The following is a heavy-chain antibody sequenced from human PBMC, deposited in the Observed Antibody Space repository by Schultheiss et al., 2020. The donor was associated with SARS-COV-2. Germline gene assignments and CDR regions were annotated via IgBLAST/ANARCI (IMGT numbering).Heavy chain of an antibody. CDR2: IKSKTDGGTT. D-gene: IGHD6-13*01. CDR3: ARGSGYNRFDP. CDR1: GFTFDDYA. V-gene: IGHV3-15*07. Sequence: GGSLRLSCAASGFTFDDYAMHWVRQAPGKGLEWVGRIKSKTDGGTTDYAAPVKGRFTISRDNSKNTLYLQMNSLRAEDTAVYYCARGSGYNRFDPWGQGTLVTVSS. J-gene: IGHJ5*02.